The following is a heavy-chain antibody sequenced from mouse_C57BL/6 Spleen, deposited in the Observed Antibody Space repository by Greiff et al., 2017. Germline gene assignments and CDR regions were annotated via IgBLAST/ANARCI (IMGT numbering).Heavy chain of an antibody. Sequence: ESGPGLVKPSQSLSLTCSVTGYSITSGYYWNWIRQFPGNKLEWMGYISYDGSNNYNPSLKNRISITRDTSKNQFSLKLNSVTTEDTATYYCARVGDYVAMDYWGQGTSVTVSS. CDR1: GYSITSGYY. V-gene: IGHV3-6*01. J-gene: IGHJ4*01. CDR3: ARVGDYVAMDY. CDR2: ISYDGSN.